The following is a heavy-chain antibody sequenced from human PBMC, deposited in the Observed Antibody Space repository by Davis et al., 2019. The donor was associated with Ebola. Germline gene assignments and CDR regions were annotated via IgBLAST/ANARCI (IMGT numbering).Heavy chain of an antibody. Sequence: MPSETLSLTCTVSGASISSYYWRWIRQPPGKGLEWIGYIYYSGTTDYNPSLKSRVTISRDTSKNQVSLTLNSVTAADTAVYFCSRGTSSGFYGGRHDFWGLGTLATVSS. CDR2: IYYSGTT. D-gene: IGHD3-22*01. CDR1: GASISSYY. CDR3: SRGTSSGFYGGRHDF. J-gene: IGHJ4*02. V-gene: IGHV4-59*01.